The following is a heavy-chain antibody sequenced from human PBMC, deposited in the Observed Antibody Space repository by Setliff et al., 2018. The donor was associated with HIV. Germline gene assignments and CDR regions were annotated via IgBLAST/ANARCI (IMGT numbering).Heavy chain of an antibody. CDR1: GFTFSSYA. V-gene: IGHV3-30*04. Sequence: GGSLRLSCAASGFTFSSYAMHWVRQAPGKGLEWVAVVSYDGSNKYYADSVKGRFTISRDNTKNTLSLQMNSLRAEDTAVYYCARGQWDLKIIDSWGQGTLVTVSS. J-gene: IGHJ4*02. CDR3: ARGQWDLKIIDS. CDR2: VSYDGSNK. D-gene: IGHD1-26*01.